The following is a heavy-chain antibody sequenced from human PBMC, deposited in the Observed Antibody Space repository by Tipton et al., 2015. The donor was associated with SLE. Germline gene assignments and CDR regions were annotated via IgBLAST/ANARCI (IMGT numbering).Heavy chain of an antibody. CDR3: ARDLRERNGWELKNRYFDL. CDR1: GGSISSSSYY. J-gene: IGHJ2*01. D-gene: IGHD1-26*01. CDR2: IHDSGSA. V-gene: IGHV4-39*07. Sequence: TLSLTCTVSGGSISSSSYYWGWIRQPPGKGLEWLGSIHDSGSAYYNPSLKSRVTISVDTSNNQFSLKLTSVTAADTAVYYCARDLRERNGWELKNRYFDLWGRGTLVSVSS.